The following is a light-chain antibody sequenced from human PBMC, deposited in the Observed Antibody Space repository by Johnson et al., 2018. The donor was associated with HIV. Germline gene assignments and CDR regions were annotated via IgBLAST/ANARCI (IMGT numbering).Light chain of an antibody. CDR3: GTWDSSLRAYV. CDR1: SSNIGDNY. V-gene: IGLV1-51*02. CDR2: EDT. J-gene: IGLJ1*01. Sequence: QSVLTQPPSVSAAPGQKVSISCSGSSSNIGDNYVSWYQQVPGTAPKLLIYEDTKRPSGIPDRFSGSKSGTSATLAITGLQTWDEADYYCGTWDSSLRAYVFGTGTKVTVL.